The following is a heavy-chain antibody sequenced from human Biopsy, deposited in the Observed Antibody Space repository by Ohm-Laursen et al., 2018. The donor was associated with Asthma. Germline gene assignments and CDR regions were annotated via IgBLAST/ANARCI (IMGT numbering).Heavy chain of an antibody. CDR3: ARAVDYSHYYGIDV. D-gene: IGHD3-10*01. CDR1: GYTFNRAG. CDR2: ISVYNGNT. V-gene: IGHV1-18*01. J-gene: IGHJ6*02. Sequence: SEKASRTTSGYTFNRAGITWVRQAPGQGIGWKGWISVYNGNTKVAQKLQDRVTMITDTSTSTAYMELRSLRSEDTAVYFCARAVDYSHYYGIDVWGQGTTVTVS.